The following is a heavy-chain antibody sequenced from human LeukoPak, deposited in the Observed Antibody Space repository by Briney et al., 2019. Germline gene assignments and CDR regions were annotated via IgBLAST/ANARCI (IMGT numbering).Heavy chain of an antibody. D-gene: IGHD2-21*02. V-gene: IGHV3-48*04. CDR2: ISSSGSTI. CDR3: ARVYSGDCLDY. J-gene: IGHJ4*02. Sequence: PGGSLRLSCAASGFTFSSYSMNWVRQAPGKGLEWVSYISSSGSTIYYADSVKGRFTISRDNAKNSLYLQMNSLRAEDTAVYYCARVYSGDCLDYWGQGTLVAVSS. CDR1: GFTFSSYS.